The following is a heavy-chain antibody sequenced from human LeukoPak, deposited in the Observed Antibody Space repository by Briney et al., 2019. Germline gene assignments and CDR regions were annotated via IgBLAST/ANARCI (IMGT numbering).Heavy chain of an antibody. CDR2: RRRGGETR. Sequence: GGSLRLCCTGRGFPFNMFAMNLVRQAPGQGLEWISGRRRGGETRQDADSVKGRFTVPRDASKNMVFLQMNDLRPEDTAVYYCQAEDGIRDCSEGVCMEGYYFDYWGQGSLVTVSS. D-gene: IGHD2-8*01. CDR1: GFPFNMFA. V-gene: IGHV3-23*01. J-gene: IGHJ4*02. CDR3: QAEDGIRDCSEGVCMEGYYFDY.